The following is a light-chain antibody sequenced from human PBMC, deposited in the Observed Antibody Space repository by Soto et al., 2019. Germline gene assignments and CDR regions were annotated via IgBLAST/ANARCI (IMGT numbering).Light chain of an antibody. CDR3: NSYTSSSTVV. CDR1: SSDVGGYNY. CDR2: EVS. J-gene: IGLJ2*01. V-gene: IGLV2-14*01. Sequence: QSALTQPASVSGSPGQSITISCTGTSSDVGGYNYVSWYQQYPGKAPKLIIYEVSHRPSGVSNRFSGSKSGNTASLTISGLQGEDEADYYCNSYTSSSTVVFGGGTKLTVL.